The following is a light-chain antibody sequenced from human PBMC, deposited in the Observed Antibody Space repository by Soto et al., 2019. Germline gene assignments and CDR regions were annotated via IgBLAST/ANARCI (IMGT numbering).Light chain of an antibody. CDR3: LQASGFPLT. CDR1: QGISRW. J-gene: IGKJ4*01. CDR2: TAS. V-gene: IGKV1D-12*01. Sequence: DIHMTQSPSSVSASVGDRVTISCRASQGISRWLAWYQQKPGKAPKLLIYTASRLQDGVTSRFSGSGSGTDFTLTISSLQPEDFATYYCLQASGFPLTFGGGTNVEIK.